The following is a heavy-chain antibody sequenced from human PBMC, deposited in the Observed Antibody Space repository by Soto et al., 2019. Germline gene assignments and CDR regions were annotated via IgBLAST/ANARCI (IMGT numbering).Heavy chain of an antibody. V-gene: IGHV3-33*01. D-gene: IGHD1-7*01. CDR2: IWYDGSNK. Sequence: GGSLRLSCAASGFTFSSYGMHWVRQAPGKGLEWVAVIWYDGSNKYYADSVKGRFTISRDNSKNTLYLQMNSLRAEDTAVYYCARKTGTTGHDAFDIWGQGTMVTVSS. CDR3: ARKTGTTGHDAFDI. J-gene: IGHJ3*02. CDR1: GFTFSSYG.